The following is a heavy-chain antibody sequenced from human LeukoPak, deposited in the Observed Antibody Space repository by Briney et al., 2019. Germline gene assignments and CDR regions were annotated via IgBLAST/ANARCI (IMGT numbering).Heavy chain of an antibody. D-gene: IGHD3-10*01. V-gene: IGHV5-51*01. CDR3: ARQPYYYGSGSQTIDY. CDR2: IYPGDSDT. J-gene: IGHJ4*02. Sequence: GESLKISCQGSGSSFTTYWIGWVRQLPGKGLEWMGIIYPGDSDTRYSPSFQGQVTISADKSISTAYLQWSSLKASDTAMYYCARQPYYYGSGSQTIDYWGQGTLVTVSS. CDR1: GSSFTTYW.